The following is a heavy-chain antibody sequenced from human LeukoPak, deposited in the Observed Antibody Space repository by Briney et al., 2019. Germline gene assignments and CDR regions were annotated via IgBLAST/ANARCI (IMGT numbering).Heavy chain of an antibody. V-gene: IGHV5-51*01. CDR2: IYPGDSDT. CDR3: ARRRSYCSSTSCYTLTNWFDP. Sequence: GESLKISCKGSGYSFTSYWTAWVRQMPGKGLEWMGIIYPGDSDTRYSPSFQGQVTISADKSISTAYLQWSSLKASDTAMYYCARRRSYCSSTSCYTLTNWFDPWGQGTLVTVSS. D-gene: IGHD2-2*02. CDR1: GYSFTSYW. J-gene: IGHJ5*02.